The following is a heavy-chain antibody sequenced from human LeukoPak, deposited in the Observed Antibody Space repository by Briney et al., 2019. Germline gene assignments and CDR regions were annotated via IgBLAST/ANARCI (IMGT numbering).Heavy chain of an antibody. Sequence: GGSLRLSCAASGFTFSSYSMNWVRQAPGKGLEWVSSISSSSSYIYYADSVKGRFTISRDNAKNSLYLQMNSLRAEDTAVYYCARDRRITYYYDSRGPLDYWGQGTLVTVSS. CDR2: ISSSSSYI. V-gene: IGHV3-21*01. CDR1: GFTFSSYS. CDR3: ARDRRITYYYDSRGPLDY. D-gene: IGHD3-22*01. J-gene: IGHJ4*02.